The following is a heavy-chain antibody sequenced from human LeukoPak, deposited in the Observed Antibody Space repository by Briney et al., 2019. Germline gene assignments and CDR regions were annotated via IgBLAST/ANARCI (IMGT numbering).Heavy chain of an antibody. J-gene: IGHJ4*02. CDR2: ISADASST. Sequence: GGSLRLSCAASGFTFSSYAMSWVRQAPGKGLEWVSAISADASSTYYADSVQGRFTISRYSSKNTLYLQMNSLRAEDTAVYYCARGAYGDYDYWGQGTLVTVSS. D-gene: IGHD4-17*01. V-gene: IGHV3-23*01. CDR3: ARGAYGDYDY. CDR1: GFTFSSYA.